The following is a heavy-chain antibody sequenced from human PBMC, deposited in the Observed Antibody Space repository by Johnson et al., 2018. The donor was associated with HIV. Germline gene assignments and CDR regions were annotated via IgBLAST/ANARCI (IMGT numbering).Heavy chain of an antibody. J-gene: IGHJ3*02. D-gene: IGHD3-16*01. CDR1: GFTFSSYA. Sequence: QMQLVESGGGVVQPGRSLRLSCAASGFTFSSYAMHWVRQAPGKGLEWVAVISYDGSNKYYADSVKGRFTISRDNSKDTLYLEMNSLRAEDTAVYYCARDYETIWGQGTMVTVSS. CDR3: ARDYETI. V-gene: IGHV3-30*14. CDR2: ISYDGSNK.